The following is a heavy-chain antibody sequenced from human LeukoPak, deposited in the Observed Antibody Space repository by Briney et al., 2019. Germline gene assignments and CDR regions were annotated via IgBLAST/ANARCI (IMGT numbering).Heavy chain of an antibody. CDR2: ISYSGST. CDR1: GDSISSYY. CDR3: ARGGSGTYYHY. Sequence: SETLSLTCTVSGDSISSYYWSWIRQPPGKGLEWIGYISYSGSTNYNPSLRSRVTISVDTSKNQFSLKLSSVTAADTAVYYCARGGSGTYYHYWGQGTLVTVSS. V-gene: IGHV4-59*01. J-gene: IGHJ4*02. D-gene: IGHD1-26*01.